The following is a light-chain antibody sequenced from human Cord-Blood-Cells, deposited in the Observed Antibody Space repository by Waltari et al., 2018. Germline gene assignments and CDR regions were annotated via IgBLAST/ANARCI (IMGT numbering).Light chain of an antibody. CDR2: AAS. CDR1: QSISSY. Sequence: DIQMTQSPSSLSASVGDRVTITCRASQSISSYLNWYQQKPGKAPKLLIYAASSLQSGVPSRFSGSGSGTDFTLTISSLQPEDFATYYCQQSYSTRWTFGQGTKEKSN. V-gene: IGKV1-39*01. J-gene: IGKJ1*01. CDR3: QQSYSTRWT.